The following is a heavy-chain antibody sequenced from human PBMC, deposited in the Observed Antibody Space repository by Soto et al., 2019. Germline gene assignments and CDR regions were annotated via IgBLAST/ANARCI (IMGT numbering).Heavy chain of an antibody. V-gene: IGHV1-69*13. CDR2: IIPIFGTA. CDR3: ARDPGGNSYYYYYGMDV. CDR1: GGTFSSYA. D-gene: IGHD2-21*02. J-gene: IGHJ6*02. Sequence: SVKVSCKASGGTFSSYAISWVRQAPGQGLEWMGGIIPIFGTANYAQKFQGRVTITADESTSTAYMELSSLRSEDTAVYYCARDPGGNSYYYYYGMDVWGQGTTLTVSS.